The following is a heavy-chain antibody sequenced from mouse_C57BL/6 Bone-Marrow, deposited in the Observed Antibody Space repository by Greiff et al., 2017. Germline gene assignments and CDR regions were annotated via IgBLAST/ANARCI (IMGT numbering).Heavy chain of an antibody. D-gene: IGHD1-1*01. V-gene: IGHV2-9-1*01. J-gene: IGHJ2*01. CDR2: IWTGGGT. CDR3: ARCHYYGSIYFDY. Sequence: VMLVESGPGLVAPSQSLSITCTVSGFSLTSYAISWVRQPPGKGLEWLGVIWTGGGTNYNSALKSRLSISKDNSKSQVFLKMNSLQTDDTARYYCARCHYYGSIYFDYWGQGTTLTVSS. CDR1: GFSLTSYA.